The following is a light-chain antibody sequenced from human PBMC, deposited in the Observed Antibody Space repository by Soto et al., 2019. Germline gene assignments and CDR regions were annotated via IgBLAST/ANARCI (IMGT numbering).Light chain of an antibody. CDR3: MQGTHWPWT. J-gene: IGKJ1*01. V-gene: IGKV2-30*02. CDR1: QSLIHSDGSTY. Sequence: DVVMTQSPISLPVTLGQPASISCRSSQSLIHSDGSTYLNWFQQRPGQSPRRLIYEVSDRDSGVPDRFSGSVSGTDFTLKISRVEAEDVGVYYCMQGTHWPWTFGQGTEVEIK. CDR2: EVS.